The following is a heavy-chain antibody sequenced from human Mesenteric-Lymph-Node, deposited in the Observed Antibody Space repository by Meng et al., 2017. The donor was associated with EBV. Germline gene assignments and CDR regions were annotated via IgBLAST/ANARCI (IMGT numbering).Heavy chain of an antibody. J-gene: IGHJ4*02. D-gene: IGHD2-21*01. CDR2: TIPVLGTT. Sequence: QVQLVQAGAEVKQPGSSVKVSCKASGCIFSIYAINWVRQAPGQGLEWMGRTIPVLGTTTYAQSFQGRVAITAADEATTTVYMEVRSLKPEDTAIYFCTSGSGTYSPFAFWGQGTLVTVSS. CDR1: GCIFSIYA. V-gene: IGHV1-69*13. CDR3: TSGSGTYSPFAF.